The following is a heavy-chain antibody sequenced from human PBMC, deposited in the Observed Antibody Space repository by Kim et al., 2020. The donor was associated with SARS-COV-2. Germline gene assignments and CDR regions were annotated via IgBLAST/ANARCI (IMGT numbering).Heavy chain of an antibody. CDR2: T. J-gene: IGHJ6*02. V-gene: IGHV4-4*07. CDR3: ARKNYYYGMDV. Sequence: TTSNPSLKSRVTMSVDTSKNQFSLKLSSVTAADTAVYYCARKNYYYGMDVWGQGTTVTVSS.